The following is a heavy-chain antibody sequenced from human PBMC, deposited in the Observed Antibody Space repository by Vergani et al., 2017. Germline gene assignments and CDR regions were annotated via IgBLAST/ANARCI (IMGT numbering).Heavy chain of an antibody. Sequence: QLQLQESDPGLVKPSETLSLTCTVSGGSIRSTFYYWGWIRQPPGKGVEWIGTIYYSGSTYYNPSLKSLVTISVDTSKNQFSLKLNSVTAADTAVYYCARHKEQLVPGNYYYYYYMDVWGKGTTVTVSS. D-gene: IGHD6-13*01. CDR3: ARHKEQLVPGNYYYYYYMDV. CDR1: GGSIRSTFYY. V-gene: IGHV4-39*01. J-gene: IGHJ6*03. CDR2: IYYSGST.